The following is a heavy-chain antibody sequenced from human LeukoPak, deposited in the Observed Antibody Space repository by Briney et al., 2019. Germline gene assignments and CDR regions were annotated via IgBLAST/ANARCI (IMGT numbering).Heavy chain of an antibody. CDR1: EFTFSNYG. CDR2: ISSDGSEE. V-gene: IGHV3-30*18. D-gene: IGHD3-22*01. CDR3: AKGDSGFYFYFDY. J-gene: IGHJ4*02. Sequence: GGSLRLSCAASEFTFSNYGMHWVRQAPGKGLELVAGISSDGSEEYYADSVEGRFTISRYNPKNTLYLEMNSLRAEDTAVYYCAKGDSGFYFYFDYWGQGTLVTVSS.